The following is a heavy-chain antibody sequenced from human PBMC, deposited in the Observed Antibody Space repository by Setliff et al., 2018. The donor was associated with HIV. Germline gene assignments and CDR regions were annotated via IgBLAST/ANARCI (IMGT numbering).Heavy chain of an antibody. J-gene: IGHJ3*01. V-gene: IGHV1-18*01. CDR2: SSPNGNT. Sequence: ASVKVSCKTSGYTFVKFGISWVRQAPGQGLEWLGWSSPNGNTKNHHKFEGRITMTIDTPTTTAFMELRILTSDDTAVYFCAREPPSSNPTLKYAFDLWGQGTRVTVSS. CDR1: GYTFVKFG. CDR3: AREPPSSNPTLKYAFDL. D-gene: IGHD4-4*01.